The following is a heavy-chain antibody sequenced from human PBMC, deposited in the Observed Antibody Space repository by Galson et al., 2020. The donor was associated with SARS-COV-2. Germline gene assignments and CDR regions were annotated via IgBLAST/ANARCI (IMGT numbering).Heavy chain of an antibody. J-gene: IGHJ6*02. Sequence: SGPTLVKPTQTLTLTCNLPECSLTTSGMCVSWIRQHPVTALEWLALMDLDDDKYYSTTLKTRLTISKDTSKNQVVLTITNMDPVDTATSYCARIPLREPDYYYYGMDVWGQGTTVTVSS. V-gene: IGHV2-70*01. CDR1: ECSLTTSGMC. CDR3: ARIPLREPDYYYYGMDV. D-gene: IGHD4-17*01. CDR2: MDLDDDK.